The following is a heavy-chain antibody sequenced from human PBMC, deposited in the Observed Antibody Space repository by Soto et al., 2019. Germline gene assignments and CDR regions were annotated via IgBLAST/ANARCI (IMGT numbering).Heavy chain of an antibody. CDR3: ARWMQAPTFYPWDV. CDR2: IFYSGGT. D-gene: IGHD5-18*01. J-gene: IGHJ6*01. CDR1: GVSIDKYY. Sequence: AETLSLTCNVSGVSIDKYYLTWVRQSPGRGLKWIVYIFYSGGTNYNPSLKSRVTISADVSKSLVSLQMTSVSAADTAVYYCARWMQAPTFYPWDVWGQGTLVTVSS. V-gene: IGHV4-59*01.